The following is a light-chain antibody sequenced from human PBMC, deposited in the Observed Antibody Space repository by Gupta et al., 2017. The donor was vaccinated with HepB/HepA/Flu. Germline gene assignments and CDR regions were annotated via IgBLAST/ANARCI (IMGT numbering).Light chain of an antibody. J-gene: IGLJ2*01. V-gene: IGLV1-44*01. CDR3: AAGDDSRNCQV. Sequence: QSVVTQPPSASGTPGQRVTISCSGSSSNIGSNTVHWYQQLPGTAPNLLSYNNNWRPSGVPDRFSGSKSGTSASLASGGLQAEDEAAYYCAAGDDSRNCQVFGGGTKLTVL. CDR2: NNN. CDR1: SSNIGSNT.